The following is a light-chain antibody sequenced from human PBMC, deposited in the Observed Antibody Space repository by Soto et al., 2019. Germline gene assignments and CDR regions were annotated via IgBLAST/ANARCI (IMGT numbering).Light chain of an antibody. CDR2: DAS. V-gene: IGKV3-20*01. Sequence: EIVLTQSPGTLSLSPGERATLSCRASQSVSSSYLAWYQQKLGQAPRLLIYDASSRATGIPDRFSGSGSGTDFTLTISRLETEDFAVYYCQHYGSSRTFGQGTKVEIK. J-gene: IGKJ1*01. CDR3: QHYGSSRT. CDR1: QSVSSSY.